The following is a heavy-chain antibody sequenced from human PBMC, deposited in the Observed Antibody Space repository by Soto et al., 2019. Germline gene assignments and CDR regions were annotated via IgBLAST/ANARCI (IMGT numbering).Heavy chain of an antibody. Sequence: ASVKVSCKTSGYMFNSYAISWVRLAPGQGLEWMGWISPYNGDRNYIQKFQDRVILTTDTSTSTAYMELRSLRSDDTAVYYCARGHYRYYFGSRTEYYGMDVWGQGTTVTVSS. V-gene: IGHV1-18*01. D-gene: IGHD3-10*01. CDR1: GYMFNSYA. CDR3: ARGHYRYYFGSRTEYYGMDV. J-gene: IGHJ6*02. CDR2: ISPYNGDR.